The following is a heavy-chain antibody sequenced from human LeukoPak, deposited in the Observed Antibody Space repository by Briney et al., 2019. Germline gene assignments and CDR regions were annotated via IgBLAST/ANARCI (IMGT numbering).Heavy chain of an antibody. Sequence: GGSLRLSCTASGFTFNGYSMNWVRQAPGKGLEWVSSISTSSSYIYYADSVKGRFTISRNNPKNSLYLQMNSLRAEDTPVYYCARNRGDPSYFDYWGEGTLVTVSS. D-gene: IGHD4-17*01. V-gene: IGHV3-21*01. CDR2: ISTSSSYI. J-gene: IGHJ4*02. CDR1: GFTFNGYS. CDR3: ARNRGDPSYFDY.